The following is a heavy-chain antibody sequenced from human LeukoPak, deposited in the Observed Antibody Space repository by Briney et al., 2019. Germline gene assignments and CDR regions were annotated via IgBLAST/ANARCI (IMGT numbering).Heavy chain of an antibody. D-gene: IGHD6-13*01. CDR1: GGTFSSYT. CDR2: IIPIFGTA. J-gene: IGHJ4*02. V-gene: IGHV1-69*13. Sequence: GASVTVSFKASGGTFSSYTISWVRQAPGQGLEWMGGIIPIFGTANYAQKFQGRVTITADESTSTAYMELSSLRSEDTAVYYCARVQYSSSWRYYFDYWGQGTLVTVSS. CDR3: ARVQYSSSWRYYFDY.